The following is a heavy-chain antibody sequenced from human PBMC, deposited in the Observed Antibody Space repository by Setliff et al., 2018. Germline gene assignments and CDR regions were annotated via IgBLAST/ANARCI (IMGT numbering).Heavy chain of an antibody. CDR1: GYTFTGYY. CDR3: ARGRGSYYYYMDV. J-gene: IGHJ6*03. D-gene: IGHD1-26*01. CDR2: INPNSGAT. Sequence: ASVKVSCKASGYTFTGYYMHWVRQAPGQGLEWMGWINPNSGATNFAQKFQGRVTMTRDTSISTAYMELSRLRSDDTAVYYCARGRGSYYYYMDVWGKGTTVTVSS. V-gene: IGHV1-2*02.